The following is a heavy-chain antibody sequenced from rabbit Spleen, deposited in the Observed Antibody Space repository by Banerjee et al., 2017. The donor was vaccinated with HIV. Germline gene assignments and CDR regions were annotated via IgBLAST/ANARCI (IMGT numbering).Heavy chain of an antibody. V-gene: IGHV1S69*01. CDR2: ISTSGSA. D-gene: IGHD4-2*01. CDR1: GFSLSSNA. J-gene: IGHJ2*01. CDR3: ARGYGGSDDAFDP. Sequence: QSVEESGGRLVTPGTPLTLTCTVSGFSLSSNAISWVRQAPGKGLEWIGIISTSGSAYYASWAKGRFTISKSSSTTVDLKLTSPTTEDTATYFCARGYGGSDDAFDPWGPGTLVTVS.